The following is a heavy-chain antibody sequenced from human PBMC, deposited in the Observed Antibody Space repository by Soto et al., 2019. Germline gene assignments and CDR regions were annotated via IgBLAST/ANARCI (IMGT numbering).Heavy chain of an antibody. CDR2: IYSSGST. D-gene: IGHD2-21*02. J-gene: IGHJ6*02. CDR1: GGSISSGDYH. Sequence: SETLSLTCTVSGGSISSGDYHWSWIRQPPGKGLEWIGYIYSSGSTYYNASLKSRVTISIDTSKNQFSLNLNSVTAADTAVYYCARAGSDYYYYYGMDVWGQGTTVTSP. V-gene: IGHV4-30-4*01. CDR3: ARAGSDYYYYYGMDV.